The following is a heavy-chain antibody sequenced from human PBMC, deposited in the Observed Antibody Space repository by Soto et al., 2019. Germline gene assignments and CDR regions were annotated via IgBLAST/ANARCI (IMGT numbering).Heavy chain of an antibody. V-gene: IGHV1-24*01. CDR3: ATDKRGTVTPYYYYYYGMDV. D-gene: IGHD4-4*01. CDR2: FDPEDGET. Sequence: ASVKVSCKVSGYTLTELSMHWVRQAPGKGLEWMGGFDPEDGETIYAQKFQGRVTMTEDTSTDTAYMELSSLRSEDTAVYYCATDKRGTVTPYYYYYYGMDVWGQGTTVTVSS. CDR1: GYTLTELS. J-gene: IGHJ6*02.